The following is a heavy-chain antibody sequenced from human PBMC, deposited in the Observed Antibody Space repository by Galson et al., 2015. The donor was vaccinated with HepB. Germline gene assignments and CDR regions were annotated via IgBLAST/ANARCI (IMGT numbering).Heavy chain of an antibody. V-gene: IGHV3-30*18. CDR1: GFTFSSYG. D-gene: IGHD2-2*01. CDR2: ISYDGSNK. CDR3: AKEDCSSTSCYALAAFDI. Sequence: LRLSCAASGFTFSSYGMHWVRQAPGKGLEWVAVISYDGSNKYYADSVKGRFTISRDNSKNTLYLQMNSLRAEDTAVYYCAKEDCSSTSCYALAAFDIWGQGTMVTVSS. J-gene: IGHJ3*02.